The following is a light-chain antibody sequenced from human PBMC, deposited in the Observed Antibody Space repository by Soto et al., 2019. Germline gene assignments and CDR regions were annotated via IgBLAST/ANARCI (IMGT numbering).Light chain of an antibody. J-gene: IGKJ4*01. CDR3: QQLNGYVALS. Sequence: DIQLTQSPSFLSASVGDRVTITCRASQGISTYLAWYQQKPGKAPKLLIYDASTLQSGLPSRFSGSGSGTEFTLTIRSLQREGLASYYCQQLNGYVALSFGGGTKVELK. V-gene: IGKV1-9*01. CDR2: DAS. CDR1: QGISTY.